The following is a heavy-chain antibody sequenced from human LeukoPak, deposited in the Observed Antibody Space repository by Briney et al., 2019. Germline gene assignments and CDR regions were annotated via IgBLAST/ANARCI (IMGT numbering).Heavy chain of an antibody. CDR2: ISSSGSTI. D-gene: IGHD3-10*01. V-gene: IGHV3-11*01. Sequence: GGSLRLSCAASGFTFSDYYMSWIRQAPGKGLEWVSYISSSGSTIYCADSVKGRFTISRDNAKNSVSLQMNSLRADDTAVYYCARSTRGSGSYYQAYWGQGTLVTVSS. J-gene: IGHJ4*02. CDR1: GFTFSDYY. CDR3: ARSTRGSGSYYQAY.